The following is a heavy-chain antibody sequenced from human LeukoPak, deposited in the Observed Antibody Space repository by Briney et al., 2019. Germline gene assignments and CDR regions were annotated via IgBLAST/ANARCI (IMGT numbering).Heavy chain of an antibody. V-gene: IGHV4-39*07. CDR3: ARDRAVAGNRAIVY. J-gene: IGHJ4*02. CDR1: GGSISSSSYY. CDR2: IYYSGST. Sequence: PSETLSLTCTVSGGSISSSSYYWGWIRQPPGKGLEWIGSIYYSGSTYYNPSLKSRVTISVDTSKNQFSLKLSSVTAADTAVYYCARDRAVAGNRAIVYWGQGTLVTVSS. D-gene: IGHD6-19*01.